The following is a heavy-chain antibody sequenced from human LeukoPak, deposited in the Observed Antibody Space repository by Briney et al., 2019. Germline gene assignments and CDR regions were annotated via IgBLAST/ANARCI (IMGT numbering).Heavy chain of an antibody. Sequence: SETLSLTCTVSGGSISTNSYYWAWIRQPPGKALEWIASIYYTGSTYYNPSLKSRLTISVDTSKNQFSLKLSSLTAADMAVYYCARAPGLGSAWGQGTLVTVSS. D-gene: IGHD3-10*01. V-gene: IGHV4-39*01. CDR2: IYYTGST. CDR3: ARAPGLGSA. J-gene: IGHJ5*02. CDR1: GGSISTNSYY.